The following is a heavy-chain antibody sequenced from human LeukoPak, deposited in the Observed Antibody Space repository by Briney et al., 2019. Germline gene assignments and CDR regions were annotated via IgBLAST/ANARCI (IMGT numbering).Heavy chain of an antibody. Sequence: GGSLGLSCAASGFTFTSYAMGWVRQAPGKGLEWVSSISGSGATTYYADSVKGRFTISRDNSKNTLYLQMNSLRAEDTAVYYCAKDRERQQLALFLDYWGQGTLVTVSS. CDR1: GFTFTSYA. CDR2: ISGSGATT. D-gene: IGHD6-13*01. J-gene: IGHJ4*02. V-gene: IGHV3-23*01. CDR3: AKDRERQQLALFLDY.